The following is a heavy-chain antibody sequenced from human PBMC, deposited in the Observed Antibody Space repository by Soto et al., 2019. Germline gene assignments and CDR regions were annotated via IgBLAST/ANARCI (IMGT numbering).Heavy chain of an antibody. CDR1: GFTVSSNY. V-gene: IGHV3-53*04. CDR3: ARDLVAATPTSYYYMDV. D-gene: IGHD2-15*01. J-gene: IGHJ6*03. Sequence: QPGGSLRLSCAASGFTVSSNYMSWVRQAPGKGLEWVSVIYSGGSTYYADSVKGRFTISRHNSKNTLYLQMNSLRAEDTAVYYCARDLVAATPTSYYYMDVWGKGTTVTVSS. CDR2: IYSGGST.